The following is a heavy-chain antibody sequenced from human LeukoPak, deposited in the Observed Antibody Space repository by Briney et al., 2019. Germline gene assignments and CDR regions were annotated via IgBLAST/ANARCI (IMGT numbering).Heavy chain of an antibody. D-gene: IGHD2-21*02. CDR2: MNPNSGGT. Sequence: ASVKVSCKASGYTFTSYDINSVRQATGQGVEWMGWMNPNSGGTNYAQKFQGRVTMTRDTSISTAYMELSRLRSDDTAVYYCARVVWLLRHMDVWGKGTTVTVSS. J-gene: IGHJ6*03. CDR1: GYTFTSYD. CDR3: ARVVWLLRHMDV. V-gene: IGHV1-2*02.